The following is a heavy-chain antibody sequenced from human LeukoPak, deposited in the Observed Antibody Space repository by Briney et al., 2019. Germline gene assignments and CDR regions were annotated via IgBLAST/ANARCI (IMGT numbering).Heavy chain of an antibody. CDR2: MNPNSANT. D-gene: IGHD3-10*01. CDR3: AIRFSRGSGSAIDY. Sequence: ASVKVSCKASGYTFTSYDIHWVRQATGQGLEWMGWMNPNSANTGYAQNFQGRVTMTRNTSISTAYMELSSLRSEGTAVYYCAIRFSRGSGSAIDYWGQGTLVTVSS. CDR1: GYTFTSYD. J-gene: IGHJ4*02. V-gene: IGHV1-8*01.